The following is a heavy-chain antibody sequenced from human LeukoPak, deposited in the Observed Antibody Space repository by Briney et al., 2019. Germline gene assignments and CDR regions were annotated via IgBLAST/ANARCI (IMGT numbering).Heavy chain of an antibody. J-gene: IGHJ5*02. V-gene: IGHV1-18*01. CDR3: ARDTRQTTVMVFAP. D-gene: IGHD4-11*01. CDR1: GYTFTSYG. CDR2: ISAYNGNT. Sequence: VASVKVSCKASGYTFTSYGISWVRQAPGQGLEWMGWISAYNGNTNYAQKLQGRVTMTTDTSTSTAYMELRSLRSDDTAVYYCARDTRQTTVMVFAPGGQGPLVTVSS.